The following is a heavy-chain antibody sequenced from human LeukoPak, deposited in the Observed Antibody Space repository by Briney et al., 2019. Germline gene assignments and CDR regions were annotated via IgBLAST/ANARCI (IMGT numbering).Heavy chain of an antibody. J-gene: IGHJ4*02. Sequence: PGGSLRLSCAASGFTFSSYSMNWVRQAPGKGLEWASSISSSSSYIYYADSVKGRFTISRDNAKNSLYLQMNSLRAEDTAVYYCARQALDYFDYWGQGTLVTVSS. D-gene: IGHD6-13*01. CDR3: ARQALDYFDY. CDR1: GFTFSSYS. V-gene: IGHV3-21*01. CDR2: ISSSSSYI.